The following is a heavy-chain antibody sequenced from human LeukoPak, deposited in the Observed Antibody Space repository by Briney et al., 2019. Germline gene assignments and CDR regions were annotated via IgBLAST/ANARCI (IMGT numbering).Heavy chain of an antibody. J-gene: IGHJ6*03. CDR3: AKDGAGSSLYMDV. CDR1: GFTFSRYS. Sequence: GGSLRLSCAASGFTFSRYSMNWVRQAPGKGLEWVSSISSSSSYIYYADSVKGRFTISRDNAKNSLSLQMNSLRAEDTAVYYCAKDGAGSSLYMDVWGKGTTVTVSS. D-gene: IGHD6-6*01. CDR2: ISSSSSYI. V-gene: IGHV3-21*01.